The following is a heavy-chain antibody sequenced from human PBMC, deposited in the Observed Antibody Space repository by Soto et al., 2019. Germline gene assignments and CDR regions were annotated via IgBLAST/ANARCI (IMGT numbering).Heavy chain of an antibody. Sequence: EVQLLESGGGLVQPGGSLRLSCAASGFPFSSYAMSWVRQAPGKGLEWLSSISGSGGSTYYADSVKGRFTISRDNSKNTVYLQMNSLRAEDTAVYYCGKGSGARDGWGQGTLVTVSS. J-gene: IGHJ4*02. CDR3: GKGSGARDG. D-gene: IGHD3-10*01. V-gene: IGHV3-23*01. CDR1: GFPFSSYA. CDR2: ISGSGGST.